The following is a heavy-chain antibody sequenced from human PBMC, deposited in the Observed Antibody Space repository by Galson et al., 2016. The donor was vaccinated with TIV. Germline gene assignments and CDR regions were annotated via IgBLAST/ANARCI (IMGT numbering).Heavy chain of an antibody. CDR2: FIPLFGTA. V-gene: IGHV1-69*13. Sequence: SVKVSCKASGDTFSTYPFNWVRQAPGQGLEWVEGFIPLFGTANYAQKFQGRVTITADESTSTLYMEVSSLRSEDTAVYYCAKDRNTAMDTYHYYYGMDVWGQGTTVIVSS. CDR1: GDTFSTYP. CDR3: AKDRNTAMDTYHYYYGMDV. D-gene: IGHD5-18*01. J-gene: IGHJ6*02.